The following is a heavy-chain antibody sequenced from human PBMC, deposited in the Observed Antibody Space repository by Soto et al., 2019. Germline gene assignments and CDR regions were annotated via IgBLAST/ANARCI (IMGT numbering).Heavy chain of an antibody. Sequence: QVQLVESGGGVVQPGRSLRLSCAASGFTFSSTAMHWVREAPGKGLEWVAVIWYDGSKKYYADSVKGRFTISRDNSKNTLYLQMNSLRAEDTAVYYCARDLGSYGETNDLDYWGQGTLVTVSS. CDR3: ARDLGSYGETNDLDY. D-gene: IGHD5-18*01. CDR2: IWYDGSKK. V-gene: IGHV3-33*01. J-gene: IGHJ4*02. CDR1: GFTFSSTA.